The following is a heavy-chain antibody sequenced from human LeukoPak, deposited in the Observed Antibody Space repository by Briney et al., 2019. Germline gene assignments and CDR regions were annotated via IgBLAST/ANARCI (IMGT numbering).Heavy chain of an antibody. CDR1: GFTFSSYA. Sequence: PGGSLRLSCAASGFTFSSYAMGWVRQAPGKGLEWVSAISATGISTYYADSVKGRFTISRDNSKNTLYLQMDSLRAEDTAVYYCAKGSCSGISCYSFDYWGQGTLVTVSS. CDR3: AKGSCSGISCYSFDY. V-gene: IGHV3-23*01. CDR2: ISATGIST. D-gene: IGHD2-15*01. J-gene: IGHJ4*02.